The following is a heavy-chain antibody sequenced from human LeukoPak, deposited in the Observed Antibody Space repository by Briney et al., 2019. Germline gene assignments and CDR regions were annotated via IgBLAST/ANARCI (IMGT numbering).Heavy chain of an antibody. CDR3: AKLDWFDP. J-gene: IGHJ5*02. V-gene: IGHV3-74*03. CDR1: GFSGGNYW. D-gene: IGHD3-3*02. Sequence: GGSLRLSCAASGFSGGNYWMHWVRQAPGKGLVWVSRSEGDDTTTTYADSVKGRFTVSRDNAKNTVYLQMNSLRVEDTAVYYCAKLDWFDPWGQGTLVTVSP. CDR2: SEGDDTTT.